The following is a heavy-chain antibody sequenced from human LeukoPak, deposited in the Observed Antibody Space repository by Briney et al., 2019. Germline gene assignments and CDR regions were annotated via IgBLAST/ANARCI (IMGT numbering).Heavy chain of an antibody. J-gene: IGHJ4*02. CDR1: VGSISSYY. Sequence: SETLSLTCTVAVGSISSYYWSWIRQPAGKGLEWNGRIYNSGSTNYNTNYNPSLTSRVTMSVDTSKNRFSLKLNSVSAADTAVYFCARAIWYGSGTTSFDYWGQGTLVTVSP. CDR2: IYNSGST. D-gene: IGHD3-10*01. CDR3: ARAIWYGSGTTSFDY. V-gene: IGHV4-4*07.